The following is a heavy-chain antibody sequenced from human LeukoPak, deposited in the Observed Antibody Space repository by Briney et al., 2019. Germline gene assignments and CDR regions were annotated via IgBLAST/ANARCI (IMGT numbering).Heavy chain of an antibody. CDR1: GGTFSSYS. D-gene: IGHD2-21*02. CDR3: AREGRYCGGDCYSRYAFDI. V-gene: IGHV1-69*13. Sequence: ASVKVSCKASGGTFSSYSISWVRQAPGQGLEWMGGIIPIFGTANYAQKFQGRVTITADESTSTAYMELSSLRSEETVVYYCAREGRYCGGDCYSRYAFDIWGQGTMVTVSS. J-gene: IGHJ3*02. CDR2: IIPIFGTA.